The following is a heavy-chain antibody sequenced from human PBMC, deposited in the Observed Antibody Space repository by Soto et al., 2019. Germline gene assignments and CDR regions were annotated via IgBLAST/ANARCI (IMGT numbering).Heavy chain of an antibody. CDR1: GFSSTTYG. V-gene: IGHV3-33*01. J-gene: IGHJ3*02. CDR3: ARRGVTGIVGIFGSPLDI. Sequence: QVQLVESGGGWVQPGRSLRLSCEATGFSSTTYGMHWVRQAPGKGLEWVAVIGYDGNNKYYADSVEGRFTISRDNSKNTVYLQMKSLRGDDTAVYYCARRGVTGIVGIFGSPLDIWGQGTVVTVSS. D-gene: IGHD1-1*01. CDR2: IGYDGNNK.